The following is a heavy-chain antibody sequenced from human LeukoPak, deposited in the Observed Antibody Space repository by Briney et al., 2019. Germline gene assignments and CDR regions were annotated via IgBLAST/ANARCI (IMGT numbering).Heavy chain of an antibody. J-gene: IGHJ3*02. V-gene: IGHV3-73*01. D-gene: IGHD5-12*01. Sequence: GGSLRLSCAASGFTFSGSAMHWVRQASGKGLEWVGRIRSKANNYATAYAASVKGRFTISRDDSKNTAYLQMNSLKTEDTAVYYCTTGYVVTSDAFDIWGQGTMVTVSS. CDR3: TTGYVVTSDAFDI. CDR1: GFTFSGSA. CDR2: IRSKANNYAT.